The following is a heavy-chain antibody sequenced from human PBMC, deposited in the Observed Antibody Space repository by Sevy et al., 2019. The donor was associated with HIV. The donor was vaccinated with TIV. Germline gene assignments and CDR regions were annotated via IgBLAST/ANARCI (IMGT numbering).Heavy chain of an antibody. D-gene: IGHD1-7*01. CDR1: GFTFSDYY. Sequence: GGSLRLSCAASGFTFSDYYMSWIRQAPGKGLEWVSDISSGSTNTKYANSVKGRITISRDNAKNSLYLQMNSLRVEDTAVYYCARDRRNYAGQYFDYWGQGTLVTVSS. V-gene: IGHV3-11*06. J-gene: IGHJ4*02. CDR3: ARDRRNYAGQYFDY. CDR2: ISSGSTNT.